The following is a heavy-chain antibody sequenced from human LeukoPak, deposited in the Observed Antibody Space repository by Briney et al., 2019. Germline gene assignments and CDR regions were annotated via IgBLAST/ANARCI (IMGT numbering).Heavy chain of an antibody. Sequence: GGSLRLSCAASGFTFSRYDMHWVRQATGKGLEWVSGIGTAGDTYYAGSVKGRFTISRENAKNSLYLQMNSLTAGDTAVYYCAGAGSETQWRAFDFWGQGALVTVSS. CDR1: GFTFSRYD. J-gene: IGHJ4*02. CDR2: IGTAGDT. CDR3: AGAGSETQWRAFDF. D-gene: IGHD6-19*01. V-gene: IGHV3-13*01.